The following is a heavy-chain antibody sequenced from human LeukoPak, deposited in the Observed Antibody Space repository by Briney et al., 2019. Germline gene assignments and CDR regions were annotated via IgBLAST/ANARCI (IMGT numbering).Heavy chain of an antibody. V-gene: IGHV3-30*18. Sequence: GSLRLSCAASGFSFNTYGMHWVRQGPGKGLEWAAVISYDGSNKWYADSVKGRFTISRDNSKNTLYLQMNSLRPEDTAVYFCAKDLNTYRYDSRDLQHWGQGILVTVSS. CDR3: AKDLNTYRYDSRDLQH. CDR1: GFSFNTYG. CDR2: ISYDGSNK. J-gene: IGHJ1*01. D-gene: IGHD3-22*01.